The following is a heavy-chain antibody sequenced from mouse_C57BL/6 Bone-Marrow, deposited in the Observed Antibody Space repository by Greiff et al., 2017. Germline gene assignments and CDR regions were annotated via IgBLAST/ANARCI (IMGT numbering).Heavy chain of an antibody. CDR1: GYAFRSSW. V-gene: IGHV1-82*01. J-gene: IGHJ4*01. CDR3: AMYGNYEDAMDY. CDR2: IYPGDGDT. Sequence: VQLQQSGPELVKPGASVKISCKASGYAFRSSWMNWVKQRPGKGLEWIGRIYPGDGDTNYNGKFKGKATLTADKSSSTAYMQLSSLTSEDSAVYFCAMYGNYEDAMDYWGQGTSVTVSS. D-gene: IGHD2-10*02.